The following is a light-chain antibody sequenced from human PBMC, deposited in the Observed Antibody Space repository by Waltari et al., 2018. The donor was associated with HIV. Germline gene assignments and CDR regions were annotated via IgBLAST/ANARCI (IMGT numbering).Light chain of an antibody. CDR1: ALPKQY. J-gene: IGLJ3*02. V-gene: IGLV3-25*03. Sequence: SYELTQPPSVSVSPGQTARITCSGDALPKQYAYWYQQKPGQAPGLVIYKDSGRPSGIPERFSGSSSGTTVTLTISGVQAEDEADYYCQAADSSGTYKGNWVFGGGTKLTVL. CDR3: QAADSSGTYKGNWV. CDR2: KDS.